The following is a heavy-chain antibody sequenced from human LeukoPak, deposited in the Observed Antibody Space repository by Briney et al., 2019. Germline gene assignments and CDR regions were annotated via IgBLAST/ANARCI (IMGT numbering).Heavy chain of an antibody. D-gene: IGHD6-13*01. J-gene: IGHJ4*02. Sequence: SVKVSCKASGGTFSSYAISWVRQAPGQGLEWMGGIIPIFGTANYAQKFQGRVTITRDTSASTAYMELSSLRSEDTAVYYCARLEEQQLANDYWGQGTLVTVSS. CDR2: IIPIFGTA. CDR3: ARLEEQQLANDY. CDR1: GGTFSSYA. V-gene: IGHV1-69*05.